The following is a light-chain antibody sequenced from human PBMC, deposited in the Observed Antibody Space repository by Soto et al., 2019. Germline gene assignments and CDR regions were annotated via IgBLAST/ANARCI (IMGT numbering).Light chain of an antibody. V-gene: IGKV3-20*01. CDR3: QHYGNSPT. CDR2: GAS. Sequence: EIVLTQSPGTLSLSPGDGATLSCRASQSVSSGYLAWYQQKPGQAPRLLIYGASRRATGIPDRCSGSGSGTDFTLSSSRLEPEDFSVYWCQHYGNSPTFGQGTKVQIK. CDR1: QSVSSGY. J-gene: IGKJ1*01.